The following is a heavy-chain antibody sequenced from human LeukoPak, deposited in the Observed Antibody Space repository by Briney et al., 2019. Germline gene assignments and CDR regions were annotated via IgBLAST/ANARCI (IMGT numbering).Heavy chain of an antibody. D-gene: IGHD1-1*01. CDR1: GFTFSSYG. CDR2: IRYDGTNK. CDR3: ASTTGTTDY. V-gene: IGHV3-30*02. Sequence: PGGSLRLSCAASGFTFSSYGMHWVRQAPGEGLEWVAFIRYDGTNKYYTDSVKGRFTISRDNSKKTLYLQMNSLRAEDTAVYYCASTTGTTDYWGQGTLVTVSS. J-gene: IGHJ4*02.